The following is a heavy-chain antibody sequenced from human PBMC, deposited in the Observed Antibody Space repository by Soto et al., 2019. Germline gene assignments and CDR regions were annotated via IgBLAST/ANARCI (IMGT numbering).Heavy chain of an antibody. CDR1: GGTFSSYT. CDR3: ASSIAARLGAFGGEIDY. V-gene: IGHV1-69*02. CDR2: IIPILGIA. Sequence: ASVKVSCKASGGTFSSYTISWVRQAPGQGLEWMGRIIPILGIANYAQKFQGRVTITADKSTSTAYMELSSLRSEDTAVYYCASSIAARLGAFGGEIDYWGQGTLVTVSS. J-gene: IGHJ4*02. D-gene: IGHD6-6*01.